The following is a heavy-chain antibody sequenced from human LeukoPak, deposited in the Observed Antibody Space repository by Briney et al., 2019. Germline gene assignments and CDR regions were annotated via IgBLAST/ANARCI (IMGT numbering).Heavy chain of an antibody. CDR3: ARALPSPLYSGSYADAFDI. V-gene: IGHV3-21*01. J-gene: IGHJ3*02. CDR2: ISSSSSYI. CDR1: GFTFSSYS. Sequence: GGSLRLSCAASGFTFSSYSMNWVRQAPGKGLEWVSSISSSSSYIYYADSVKGRFTISRDNAKHSLYLQMNSLRAEDTAVYYCARALPSPLYSGSYADAFDIWGQGTMVTVSS. D-gene: IGHD1-26*01.